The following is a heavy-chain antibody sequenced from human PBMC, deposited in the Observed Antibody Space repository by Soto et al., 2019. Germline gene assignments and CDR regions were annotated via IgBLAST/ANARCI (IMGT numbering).Heavy chain of an antibody. CDR2: IYYSGST. D-gene: IGHD6-13*01. Sequence: SETLSLTCTVSGGSISSGGYYWSWIRQHPGKGLEWIGYIYYSGSTYYNPSLKSRVTISVDTSKNQFSLKLSSVTAADTAVYYCARDRGAAAEYYYGMDVWGQGTTVTVSS. CDR3: ARDRGAAAEYYYGMDV. CDR1: GGSISSGGYY. J-gene: IGHJ6*02. V-gene: IGHV4-31*03.